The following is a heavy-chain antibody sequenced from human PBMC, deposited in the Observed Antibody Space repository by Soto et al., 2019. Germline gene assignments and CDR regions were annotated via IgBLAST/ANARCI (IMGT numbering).Heavy chain of an antibody. Sequence: GSLRLSCAASGFTFSSYGMHWVRQAPGKGLEWVAVISYDGSNKYYADSVKGRFTISRDNSKNTLYLQMNSLRAEDTAVYYCAKATAVAGIFDYWGQGTLVTVSS. CDR3: AKATAVAGIFDY. CDR2: ISYDGSNK. CDR1: GFTFSSYG. V-gene: IGHV3-30*18. J-gene: IGHJ4*02. D-gene: IGHD6-19*01.